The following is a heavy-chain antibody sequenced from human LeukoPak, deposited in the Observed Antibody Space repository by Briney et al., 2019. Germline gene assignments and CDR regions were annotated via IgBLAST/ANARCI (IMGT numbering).Heavy chain of an antibody. CDR1: GGSISSYY. V-gene: IGHV4-59*01. J-gene: IGHJ5*02. D-gene: IGHD5-18*01. Sequence: PSETLSLTCTVSGGSISSYYWSWIRQPPGKGLEWIGYIYYSGSTNYNPSLKSRVTISVDTSKDQFSLKLSSVTAADTAVYYCARGSRPEYSYGYSWFDPWGQGTLVTVSS. CDR3: ARGSRPEYSYGYSWFDP. CDR2: IYYSGST.